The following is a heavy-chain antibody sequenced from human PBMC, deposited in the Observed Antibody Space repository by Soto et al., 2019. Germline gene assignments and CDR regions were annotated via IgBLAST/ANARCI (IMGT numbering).Heavy chain of an antibody. CDR1: GGSISTGGYY. CDR3: ARSVFP. CDR2: FYYSGST. V-gene: IGHV4-31*03. Sequence: QVQLQESGPGLMKPSQTLSLTCTVSGGSISTGGYYWNWIRKHPGKGLEWIGYFYYSGSTYYNPSLKSRVTSSVNTSKNQFSLKLSSVTAADTAVYYCARSVFPWGQGTLVTVSS. J-gene: IGHJ5*02.